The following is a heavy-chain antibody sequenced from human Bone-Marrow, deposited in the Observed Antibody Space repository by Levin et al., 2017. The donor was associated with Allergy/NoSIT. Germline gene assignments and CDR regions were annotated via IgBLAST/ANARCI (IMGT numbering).Heavy chain of an antibody. V-gene: IGHV5-51*01. D-gene: IGHD4-17*01. Sequence: GESLKISCKGSGYTFTSYWIGWVRQMPGKGLDWMGIIYPGDSDTRYSPSFQGQVTISADKSISTAYLQWSSLKASDTAMYYCARVSRYYGDYGFGDYWGQGTLVTVSS. CDR1: GYTFTSYW. J-gene: IGHJ4*02. CDR2: IYPGDSDT. CDR3: ARVSRYYGDYGFGDY.